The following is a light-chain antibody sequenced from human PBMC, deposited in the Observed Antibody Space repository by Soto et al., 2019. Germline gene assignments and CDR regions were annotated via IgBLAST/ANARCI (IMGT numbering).Light chain of an antibody. CDR1: QSVSSN. V-gene: IGKV3-15*01. CDR3: QQYNNWPSLT. Sequence: KVMTQAPATLSVSPGERATLSCRASQSVSSNLAWYQQKPGQAPRLLIYGASTRATGIPARFSGSGSGTEFTLTISSLQSEDFAVYYCQQYNNWPSLTFGGGTKVDIK. J-gene: IGKJ4*01. CDR2: GAS.